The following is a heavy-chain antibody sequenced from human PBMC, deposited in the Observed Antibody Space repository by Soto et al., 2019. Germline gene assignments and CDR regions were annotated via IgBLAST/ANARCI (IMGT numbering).Heavy chain of an antibody. D-gene: IGHD5-18*01. CDR2: IYYSGIS. J-gene: IGHJ6*02. V-gene: IGHV4-31*03. Sequence: TSETLSLTCTVSGGSTSSGGFYWSWIRQHPGKGLEWIGYIYYSGISYYNPSLKSRVSTSLDTSRNQFSMTLNSVTAADTAVYYCARNGYTYGMDVWGQGATVTVSS. CDR1: GGSTSSGGFY. CDR3: ARNGYTYGMDV.